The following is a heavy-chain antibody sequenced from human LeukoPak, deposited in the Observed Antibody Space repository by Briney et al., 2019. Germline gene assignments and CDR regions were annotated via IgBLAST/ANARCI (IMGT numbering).Heavy chain of an antibody. V-gene: IGHV6-1*01. D-gene: IGHD6-6*01. J-gene: IGHJ1*01. CDR1: GDSVSSNSAA. CDR2: TYYRSKWYN. Sequence: SQTLSLTCAISGDSVSSNSAAWNWIRQSPSGGLEWLGRTYYRSKWYNDYAVSVKSRITINPDTSENQFSLQLNSVTPEDTAVYYCARGYTSSSVGYFQHWGQGTLVTVSS. CDR3: ARGYTSSSVGYFQH.